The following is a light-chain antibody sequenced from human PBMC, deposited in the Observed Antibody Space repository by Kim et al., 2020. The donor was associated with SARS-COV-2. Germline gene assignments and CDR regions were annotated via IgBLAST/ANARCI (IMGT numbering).Light chain of an antibody. Sequence: DIQMTQSPPSLSASVEDRVTITCRASQGVSTYVNWYQQKRGRAPELVVYAATSVQGGVPPRFSGSYSGTEFTLTIAGLQPADAATYYCQQTYITPWTFGQGTKLEI. J-gene: IGKJ2*02. CDR3: QQTYITPWT. CDR2: AAT. V-gene: IGKV1-39*01. CDR1: QGVSTY.